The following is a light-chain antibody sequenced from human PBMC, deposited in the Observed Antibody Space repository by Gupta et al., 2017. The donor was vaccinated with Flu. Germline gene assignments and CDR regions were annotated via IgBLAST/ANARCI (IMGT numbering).Light chain of an antibody. CDR2: AAS. CDR3: QDANNFPFT. V-gene: IGKV1-12*02. Sequence: DSQMTQSPSFVSAFIGDKITITCRAGHDIGNWLAWYQRKPGKAPKLLIYAASTLQSGVPSRFSGSGSGTDFSLTIASLQPEDVGTYFCQDANNFPFTFGHGTTVEV. J-gene: IGKJ1*01. CDR1: HDIGNW.